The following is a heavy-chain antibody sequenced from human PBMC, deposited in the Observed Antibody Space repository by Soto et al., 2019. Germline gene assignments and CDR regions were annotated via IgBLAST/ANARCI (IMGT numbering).Heavy chain of an antibody. CDR1: GFTFDEYA. D-gene: IGHD2-2*01. J-gene: IGHJ4*01. V-gene: IGHV3-9*01. Sequence: EVQLAESGGGLVQPGRSPILSCEASGFTFDEYAMHWVRPAPGKGLEWVAGITWNAINIGYAESVKGRFTISRDNAKKSRHLHMDSLRVDEPAFYHRVNALSTSWPNCFDQWRQGAL. CDR2: ITWNAINI. CDR3: VNALSTSWPNCFDQ.